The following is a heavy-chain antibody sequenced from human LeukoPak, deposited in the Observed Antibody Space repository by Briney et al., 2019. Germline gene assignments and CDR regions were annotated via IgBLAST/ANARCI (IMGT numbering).Heavy chain of an antibody. J-gene: IGHJ4*02. Sequence: SETLSLTCAVYGGSFSGYYWSWIRQPPGKGLEWIGYIYHSGSTYYNPSLKSRVTISVDRSKNQFSLKLSSVTAADTAVYYCARALTHDYYDSSGYSYFDYWGQGTLVTVSS. V-gene: IGHV4-30-2*01. CDR2: IYHSGST. D-gene: IGHD3-22*01. CDR3: ARALTHDYYDSSGYSYFDY. CDR1: GGSFSGYY.